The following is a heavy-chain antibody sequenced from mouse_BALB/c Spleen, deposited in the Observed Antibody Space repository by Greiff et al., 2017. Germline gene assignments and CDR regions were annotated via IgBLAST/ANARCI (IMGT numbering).Heavy chain of an antibody. CDR2: ISSGGST. D-gene: IGHD1-1*02. CDR3: ARETIYYAMDY. J-gene: IGHJ4*01. V-gene: IGHV5-6-5*01. Sequence: EVHLVESGGGLVKPGGSLKLSCAASGFTFSSYAMSWVRQTPEKRLEWVASISSGGSTYYPDSVKGRFTISRDNARNILYLQMSSLRSEDTAMYYCARETIYYAMDYWGQGTSVTVSS. CDR1: GFTFSSYA.